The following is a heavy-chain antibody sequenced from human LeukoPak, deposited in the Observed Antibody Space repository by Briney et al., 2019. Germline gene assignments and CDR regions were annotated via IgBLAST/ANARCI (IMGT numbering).Heavy chain of an antibody. Sequence: GGSLRLSCAASGFMFSSYWMTWVRQAPGKGLEWVANIKQAGSENSYVDSLKGRFTISRDNAKNSLYLQINSLRAEDTAVYYCARGGYSSSWRNYFDYWGQGTLVTVSS. V-gene: IGHV3-7*03. D-gene: IGHD6-13*01. CDR3: ARGGYSSSWRNYFDY. CDR1: GFMFSSYW. CDR2: IKQAGSEN. J-gene: IGHJ4*02.